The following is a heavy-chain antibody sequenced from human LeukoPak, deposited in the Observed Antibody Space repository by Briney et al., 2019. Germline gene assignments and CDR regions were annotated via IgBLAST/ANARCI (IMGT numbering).Heavy chain of an antibody. Sequence: PGGSLRLSCAASGFTFSSYSMNWVRQAPRKGLEWVSSISSSSSYIYYADSVKGRFTISRDNAKNSLYLQMNSLRAEDTALYYCARALSNYVDYHYYYYMDVWGKGTTVTVSS. D-gene: IGHD4-11*01. V-gene: IGHV3-21*04. CDR1: GFTFSSYS. CDR2: ISSSSSYI. J-gene: IGHJ6*03. CDR3: ARALSNYVDYHYYYYMDV.